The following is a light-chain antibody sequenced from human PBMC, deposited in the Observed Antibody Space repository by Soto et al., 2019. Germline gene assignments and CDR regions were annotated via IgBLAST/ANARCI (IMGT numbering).Light chain of an antibody. V-gene: IGKV3-20*01. CDR3: QQYGSSPT. Sequence: IVMTQSPATLYVSPGERATLSCRASQSVSGNLAWYQQKPGQAPRLLIYGASTRATGIPDRFSGSGSGTDFTLTISRLEPEDFALDYCQQYGSSPTFCQGTKVDIK. CDR1: QSVSGN. CDR2: GAS. J-gene: IGKJ1*01.